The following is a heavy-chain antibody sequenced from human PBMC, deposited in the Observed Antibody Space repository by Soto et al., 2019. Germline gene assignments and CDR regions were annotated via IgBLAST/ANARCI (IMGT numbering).Heavy chain of an antibody. V-gene: IGHV1-69*01. J-gene: IGHJ3*01. CDR2: FIPIFRTL. CDR3: VRDRRIYYSDPHDEFVASDYEV. CDR1: GGIFGSHG. D-gene: IGHD3-22*01. Sequence: QVQWIQSEAEVKKPGSSVRVSCTASGGIFGSHGFSWVRQAPGPRLEWVGGFIPIFRTLTYTEKFQARVRSAADESTNTGYLDLSSLTSEDTAVYYCVRDRRIYYSDPHDEFVASDYEVWGQGTMVSVSS.